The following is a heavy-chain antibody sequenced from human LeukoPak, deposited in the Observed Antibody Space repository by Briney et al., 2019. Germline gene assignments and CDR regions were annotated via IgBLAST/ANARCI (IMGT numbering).Heavy chain of an antibody. Sequence: SETLSLTCTVSGGSISSSSYYWGWIRRPPGKGLEWIGSIYYSGSTYYNPSLKSRVTISVDTSKNQFSLKLSSVTAADTAVYYCARQGVVTVDAFDIWGQGTMVTVSS. CDR2: IYYSGST. D-gene: IGHD3-3*01. J-gene: IGHJ3*02. CDR1: GGSISSSSYY. V-gene: IGHV4-39*01. CDR3: ARQGVVTVDAFDI.